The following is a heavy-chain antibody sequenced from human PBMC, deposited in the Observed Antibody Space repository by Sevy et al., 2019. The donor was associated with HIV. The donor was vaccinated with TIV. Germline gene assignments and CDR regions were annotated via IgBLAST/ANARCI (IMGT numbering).Heavy chain of an antibody. Sequence: GGSLRLSCAASGFTFSSYWVSWVRQAPGKGLEWVANIKQDGSETYYVDSVRGRFTISRDNAENSLYLRMNSLRAEDTAVYYCARSYAAYSSADYWGQGTLVTVSS. CDR2: IKQDGSET. V-gene: IGHV3-7*01. J-gene: IGHJ4*02. CDR1: GFTFSSYW. CDR3: ARSYAAYSSADY. D-gene: IGHD6-19*01.